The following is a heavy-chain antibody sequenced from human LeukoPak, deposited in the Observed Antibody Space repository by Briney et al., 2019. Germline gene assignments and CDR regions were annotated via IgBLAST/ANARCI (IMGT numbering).Heavy chain of an antibody. V-gene: IGHV3-48*01. CDR1: GFTFSSYS. Sequence: GGSLRLSCAASGFTFSSYSMNWVRQAPGKGLEWVSYISHSSSTIYYADSVKGRFTISRDNAKRSLYLQMNSLRAEDSAVYYCARDRLHYGEYEKTFDYWGQGTLVTVSS. J-gene: IGHJ4*02. D-gene: IGHD4-17*01. CDR3: ARDRLHYGEYEKTFDY. CDR2: ISHSSSTI.